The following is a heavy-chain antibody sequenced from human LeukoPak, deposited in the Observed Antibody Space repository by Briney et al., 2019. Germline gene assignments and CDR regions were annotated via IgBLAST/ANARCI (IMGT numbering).Heavy chain of an antibody. V-gene: IGHV1-69*13. Sequence: SVKVSCKASGGTFSSYAISWVRQAPGQGLEWMGGIIPIFGTANYAQKFQGRVTITADESTSTAFMELSSLRSEDTAVYYCASGYYYDSSGYSAEFDYWGQGTLVTVSS. CDR3: ASGYYYDSSGYSAEFDY. D-gene: IGHD3-22*01. J-gene: IGHJ4*02. CDR1: GGTFSSYA. CDR2: IIPIFGTA.